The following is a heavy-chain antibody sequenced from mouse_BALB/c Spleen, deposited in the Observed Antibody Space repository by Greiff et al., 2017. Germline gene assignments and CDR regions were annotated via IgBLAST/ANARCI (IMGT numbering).Heavy chain of an antibody. D-gene: IGHD1-1*01. Sequence: EVMLVESGGGLVQPGGSRKLSCAASGFTFSSFGMHWVRQAPEKGLEWVAYISSGSSTIYYADTVKGRFTISRDNPKNTLFLQMTSLRSEDTAMYYCARITTVDYAMDYWGQGTSVTVSS. J-gene: IGHJ4*01. CDR2: ISSGSSTI. V-gene: IGHV5-17*02. CDR1: GFTFSSFG. CDR3: ARITTVDYAMDY.